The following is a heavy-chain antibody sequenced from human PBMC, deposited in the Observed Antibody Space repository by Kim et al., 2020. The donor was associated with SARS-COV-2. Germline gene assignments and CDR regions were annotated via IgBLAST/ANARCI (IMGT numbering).Heavy chain of an antibody. CDR1: GGSISSGGYY. CDR2: IYYSGST. CDR3: ARERRGSKSKGDAFDI. Sequence: SETLSLTCTVSGGSISSGGYYWSWIRQHPGKGLEWIGYIYYSGSTYYNPSLKSRVTISVDTSKNQFSLKLSSVTAADTAVYYCARERRGSKSKGDAFDIWGQGTMVTVSS. J-gene: IGHJ3*02. V-gene: IGHV4-31*03. D-gene: IGHD1-26*01.